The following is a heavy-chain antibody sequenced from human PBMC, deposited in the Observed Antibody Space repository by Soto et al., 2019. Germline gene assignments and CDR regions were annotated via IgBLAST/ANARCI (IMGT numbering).Heavy chain of an antibody. CDR2: IYYSGST. CDR3: ARQYGKYSYGNEDFVY. CDR1: GGSISSGGYY. Sequence: QVQLQESGPGLVKPSQTLSLTCTVSGGSISSGGYYWSWIRQHPGKGLEWIGYIYYSGSTYYNPSLKSRVTISVDTSKNQFSLKLSSVTAADTAVYYCARQYGKYSYGNEDFVYWGQGTLVTVSS. D-gene: IGHD5-18*01. V-gene: IGHV4-31*03. J-gene: IGHJ4*02.